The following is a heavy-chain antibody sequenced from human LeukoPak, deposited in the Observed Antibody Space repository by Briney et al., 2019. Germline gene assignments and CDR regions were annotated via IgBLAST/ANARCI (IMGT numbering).Heavy chain of an antibody. D-gene: IGHD2-2*01. Sequence: PSETLSLTCTVSGGSISSGDYYWSWIRQPPGKGLEWNGYIYYSGSTYYNPSLKSRVTISVDTSKNQFSLKLSSVTAADTAVYYCARDGRGYCSSTSCYANAFDIWGQGTMVTVSS. J-gene: IGHJ3*02. CDR1: GGSISSGDYY. V-gene: IGHV4-30-4*08. CDR2: IYYSGST. CDR3: ARDGRGYCSSTSCYANAFDI.